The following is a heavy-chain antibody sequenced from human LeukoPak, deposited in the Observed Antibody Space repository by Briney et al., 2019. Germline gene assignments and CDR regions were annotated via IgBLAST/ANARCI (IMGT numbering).Heavy chain of an antibody. J-gene: IGHJ4*02. CDR2: IYHSGST. V-gene: IGHV4-38-2*02. CDR3: AGRGYSYGYVAGIFDY. CDR1: GYSISSGYH. Sequence: SETLSLTCTVSGYSISSGYHWGWIRQPPGKGLEWIGSIYHSGSTYYNPSLKSRVTISVDTSKNQFSLKLSSVTAADTAVYYCAGRGYSYGYVAGIFDYWGQGTLVTDSS. D-gene: IGHD5-18*01.